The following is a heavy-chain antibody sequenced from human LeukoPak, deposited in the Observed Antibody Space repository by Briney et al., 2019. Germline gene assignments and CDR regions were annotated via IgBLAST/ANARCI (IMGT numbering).Heavy chain of an antibody. CDR3: AKGRIAAARTSDY. D-gene: IGHD6-13*01. V-gene: IGHV3-23*01. J-gene: IGHJ4*02. CDR1: GFTFSSYA. CDR2: ISGSGGST. Sequence: GGSLRLSCAASGFTFSSYAMSWVRQAAGKGLEWVSAISGSGGSTYYADSVTGRFTISRDNSKNTLYLQMNSLRAEDTAVYYCAKGRIAAARTSDYWGQGTLVTVSS.